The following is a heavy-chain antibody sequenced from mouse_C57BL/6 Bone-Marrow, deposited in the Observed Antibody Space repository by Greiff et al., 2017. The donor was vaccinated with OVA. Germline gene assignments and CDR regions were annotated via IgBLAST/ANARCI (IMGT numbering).Heavy chain of an antibody. V-gene: IGHV3-6*01. Sequence: EVKLMESGPGLVKPSQSLSLTCSATGYSITSGYYWNWIRQLPGNKLEWMGYISYDGSNNYNPSLKNRISITRDTSKNQFVLKLNSVTTEDTATYYCAREGGYSFDYWGQGTTLTVSS. CDR1: GYSITSGYY. CDR2: ISYDGSN. CDR3: AREGGYSFDY. J-gene: IGHJ2*01.